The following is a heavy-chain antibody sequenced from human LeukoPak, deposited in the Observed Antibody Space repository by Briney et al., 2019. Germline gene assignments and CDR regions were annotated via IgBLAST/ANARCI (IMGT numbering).Heavy chain of an antibody. CDR2: ISWNSGSI. V-gene: IGHV3-9*01. J-gene: IGHJ4*02. D-gene: IGHD2-15*01. CDR1: GFTFDDYA. CDR3: AKDIGVGYCNGCLFDY. Sequence: PGGSLRLSCAASGFTFDDYAMHWVRQAPGKGLEWVSGISWNSGSIGYADSVKGRFTISRDNAKNSLYLQMNSLRTEDTALYYCAKDIGVGYCNGCLFDYWGQGTLVTVSS.